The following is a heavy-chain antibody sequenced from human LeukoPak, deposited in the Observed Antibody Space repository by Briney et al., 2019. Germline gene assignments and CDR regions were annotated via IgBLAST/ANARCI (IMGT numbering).Heavy chain of an antibody. CDR3: AKTSQVSFGDY. CDR2: IYYSGST. V-gene: IGHV4-59*12. D-gene: IGHD3-16*01. Sequence: SETLSLTCTVSGGSISSYYWSWIRQPPGKGLEWIGYIYYSGSTYYNPSLKSRVTISVDRSKNQFSLKLSSVTAADTAVYYCAKTSQVSFGDYWGQGTLVTVSS. J-gene: IGHJ4*02. CDR1: GGSISSYY.